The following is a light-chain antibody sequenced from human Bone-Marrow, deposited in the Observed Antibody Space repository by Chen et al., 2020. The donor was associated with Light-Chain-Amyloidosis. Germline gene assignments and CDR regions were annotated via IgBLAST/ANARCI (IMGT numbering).Light chain of an antibody. CDR2: EVT. V-gene: IGLV2-14*01. Sequence: QSALTQPASVSGSSGQSITISCTGTSSDVGGDNLVSWYQQHPDKAPKLMIYEVTNRPSLVPDRFSGSKSDNTASLTISGLQTEDEADYFCSSYTITNTLVFGSGTRVTVL. CDR1: SSDVGGDNL. CDR3: SSYTITNTLV. J-gene: IGLJ1*01.